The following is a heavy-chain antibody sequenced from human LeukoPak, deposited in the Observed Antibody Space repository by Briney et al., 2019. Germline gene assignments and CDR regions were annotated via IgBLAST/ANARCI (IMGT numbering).Heavy chain of an antibody. CDR1: GFTFSSYA. CDR2: ISGSGGST. J-gene: IGHJ4*02. Sequence: PGGSLRLSCAASGFTFSSYAMSWARQAPGKGLEWVSAISGSGGSTHYADSVKGRFTISRDNSKNTLYLQMNSLRAEDTAVYYCAKAPFKYGGFGYWGQGTLVTVSS. CDR3: AKAPFKYGGFGY. V-gene: IGHV3-23*01. D-gene: IGHD3-16*01.